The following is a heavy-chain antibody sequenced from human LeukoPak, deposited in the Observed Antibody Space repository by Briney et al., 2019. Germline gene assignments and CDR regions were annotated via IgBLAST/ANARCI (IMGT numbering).Heavy chain of an antibody. Sequence: PGRSLRLSCAASGFTFSSYGMHWVRQAPGKGLEWVAVISYDGSNKYYADSVKGRFTISRDNSKNSLYLQMNSLRAEDTALYYCAKDRMFRDGYMNWFDPWGQGTLVTVSS. CDR1: GFTFSSYG. CDR3: AKDRMFRDGYMNWFDP. V-gene: IGHV3-30*18. CDR2: ISYDGSNK. J-gene: IGHJ5*02. D-gene: IGHD5-24*01.